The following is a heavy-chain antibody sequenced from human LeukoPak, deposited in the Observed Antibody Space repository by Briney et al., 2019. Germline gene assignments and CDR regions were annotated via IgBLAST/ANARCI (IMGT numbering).Heavy chain of an antibody. CDR1: GYTLTSYY. J-gene: IGHJ4*02. CDR2: INPSGGST. CDR3: AREGSSGSFDY. D-gene: IGHD3-22*01. V-gene: IGHV1-46*01. Sequence: ASVKVSCKASGYTLTSYYMHWVRQAPGQGLEWMGIINPSGGSTSYAQKFQGRVTMTRNTSISTAYMELSSLRSEDTAVYYCAREGSSGSFDYWGQGTLVTVSS.